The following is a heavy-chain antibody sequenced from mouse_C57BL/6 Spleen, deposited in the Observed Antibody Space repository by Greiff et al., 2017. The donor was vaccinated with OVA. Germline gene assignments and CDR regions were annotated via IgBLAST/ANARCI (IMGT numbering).Heavy chain of an antibody. J-gene: IGHJ2*01. CDR2: IDPSDSYT. CDR3: ARRIYYDYPYYFDY. Sequence: VQLQQPGAELVMPGASVKLSCKASGYTFTSYWMHWVKQRPGQGLEWIGEIDPSDSYTNYNQKFKGKSTLTVDKSSSTAYMQLSSLTSEDSAVYYCARRIYYDYPYYFDYWGQGTTLTVSS. CDR1: GYTFTSYW. V-gene: IGHV1-69*01. D-gene: IGHD2-4*01.